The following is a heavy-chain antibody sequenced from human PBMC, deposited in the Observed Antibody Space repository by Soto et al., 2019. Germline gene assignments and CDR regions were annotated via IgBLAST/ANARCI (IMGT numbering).Heavy chain of an antibody. V-gene: IGHV4-59*08. CDR3: ARAGGIIAAAGIRFDY. CDR1: GASISNSY. D-gene: IGHD6-13*01. CDR2: IYYSGST. J-gene: IGHJ4*02. Sequence: SETLSLTCTVSGASISNSYWSWIRQPPGKGLEWIGHIYYSGSTKYNPSLKSRVTISVDTSKNQFSLKLSSVTAADTAVYYCARAGGIIAAAGIRFDYWGQGTPVTVSS.